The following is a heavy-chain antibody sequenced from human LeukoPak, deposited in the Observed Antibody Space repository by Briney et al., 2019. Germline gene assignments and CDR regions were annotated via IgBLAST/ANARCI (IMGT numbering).Heavy chain of an antibody. J-gene: IGHJ4*02. D-gene: IGHD3-9*01. CDR2: INPNSGGT. V-gene: IGHV1-2*06. CDR1: GYTFTGYY. Sequence: ASVKASCKASGYTFTGYYMHWVRQAPGQGLEWMGRINPNSGGTNYAQKFQGRVTMTRDTSISTAYMELSRLRSDDTAVYYCARDRSRRTYYDILTGHMPLGYFDYWGQGTLVTVSS. CDR3: ARDRSRRTYYDILTGHMPLGYFDY.